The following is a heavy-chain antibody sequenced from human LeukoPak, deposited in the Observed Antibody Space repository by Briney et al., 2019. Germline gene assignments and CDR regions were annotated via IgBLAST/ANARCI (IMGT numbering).Heavy chain of an antibody. V-gene: IGHV3-21*01. J-gene: IGHJ6*03. CDR3: AKDRCSNGIGCYYYYMDV. CDR1: GFTFSTYS. Sequence: GGSLRLSCAASGFTFSTYSMNWVRQAPGKGLEWVSFISTSSSYIYYADSVKGRFTISRDNSKNSLYLQMNSLRAEDTAVYYCAKDRCSNGIGCYYYYMDVWGKGTTVTIYS. CDR2: ISTSSSYI. D-gene: IGHD2-8*01.